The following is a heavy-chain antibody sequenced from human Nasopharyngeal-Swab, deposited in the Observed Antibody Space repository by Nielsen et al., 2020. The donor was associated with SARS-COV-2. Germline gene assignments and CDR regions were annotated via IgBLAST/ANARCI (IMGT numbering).Heavy chain of an antibody. V-gene: IGHV3-15*07. Sequence: WIRQPPGKGLEWVGRIKSKTDGGKTDYAAPVKGRFTISRDDSKNTLYLQMNSLKTEDTAVYYCTTETAAAGTYYYDCSGYYYFDYWGQGTLVTVSS. CDR3: TTETAAAGTYYYDCSGYYYFDY. J-gene: IGHJ4*02. D-gene: IGHD3-22*01. CDR2: IKSKTDGGKT.